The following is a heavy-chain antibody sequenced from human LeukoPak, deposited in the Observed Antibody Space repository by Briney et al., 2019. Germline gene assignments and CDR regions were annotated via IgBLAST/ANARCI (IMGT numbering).Heavy chain of an antibody. CDR3: AKVGHLGVYLRAFDY. Sequence: GGSLRLSCAVSGCTFSSYGMHWVRQAPGKGLEWVEVISYDGSNKYYADSVKGRFTISRDNSKNTLYLQMNSLRAEDTAVYYCAKVGHLGVYLRAFDYWGQWTLVTVSS. J-gene: IGHJ4*02. CDR2: ISYDGSNK. D-gene: IGHD2/OR15-2a*01. CDR1: GCTFSSYG. V-gene: IGHV3-30*18.